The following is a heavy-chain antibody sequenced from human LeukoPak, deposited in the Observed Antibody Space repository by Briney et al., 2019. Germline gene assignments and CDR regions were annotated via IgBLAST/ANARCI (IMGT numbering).Heavy chain of an antibody. CDR3: AKEWLRSPRYYHYGMDV. Sequence: GRSLRLSCAASGFTFSSYGMHWVRQAPGKGLEWVAVISYDGSNKYYADSVKGRFTISRDNSKNTLYLQMNSLRAEDTAVYYCAKEWLRSPRYYHYGMDVWGQGTTVTVSS. D-gene: IGHD5-12*01. V-gene: IGHV3-30*18. CDR1: GFTFSSYG. J-gene: IGHJ6*02. CDR2: ISYDGSNK.